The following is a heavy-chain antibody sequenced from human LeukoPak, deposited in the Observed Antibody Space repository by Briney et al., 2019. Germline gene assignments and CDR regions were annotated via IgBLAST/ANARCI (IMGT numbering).Heavy chain of an antibody. J-gene: IGHJ4*02. CDR2: VSHTGSN. V-gene: IGHV4-38-2*01. D-gene: IGHD2-15*01. CDR3: ARGGRRQVAAFYFDY. Sequence: SETLSLTCAVSGYSVSSGYSWAWIRQPPGKGLEWIGTVSHTGSNYYNPSLKSRVSLSLDTSKNHFSLTLNSMTAADTAVYFCARGGRRQVAAFYFDYWGQGTLVTVFS. CDR1: GYSVSSGYS.